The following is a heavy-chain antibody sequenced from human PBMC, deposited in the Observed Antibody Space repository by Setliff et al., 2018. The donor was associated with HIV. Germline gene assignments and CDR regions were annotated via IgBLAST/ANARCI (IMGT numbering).Heavy chain of an antibody. CDR3: ANFLPDTAAAGPRFDY. D-gene: IGHD6-13*01. V-gene: IGHV4-38-2*01. CDR2: FYHSGST. CDR1: GYSVSSGYY. Sequence: SETLSLTCAVSGYSVSSGYYWGWIRQPPGKGLEWIGSFYHSGSTFYNPSLKSRVTISLDTSKNHFSLKLSSVTAADTAVYYCANFLPDTAAAGPRFDYWGQGTLVTVSS. J-gene: IGHJ4*02.